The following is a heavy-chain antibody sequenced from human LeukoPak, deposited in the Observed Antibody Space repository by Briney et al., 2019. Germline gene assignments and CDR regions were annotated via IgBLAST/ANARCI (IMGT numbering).Heavy chain of an antibody. CDR3: ARGGSDWYNCFDP. J-gene: IGHJ5*02. CDR2: IHYRGTT. D-gene: IGHD6-19*01. Sequence: SETLSLTCTVSGGSMSSFDWSWIRKPPGQGLELIGCIHYRGTTHYNPSLKSRVTFSVDTSKTQFSLKVNSVTAADTACYYWARGGSDWYNCFDPRGQGTLVAVSS. V-gene: IGHV4-59*08. CDR1: GGSMSSFD.